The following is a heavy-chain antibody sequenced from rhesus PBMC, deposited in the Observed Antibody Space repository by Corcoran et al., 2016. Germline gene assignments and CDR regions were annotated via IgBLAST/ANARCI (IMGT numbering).Heavy chain of an antibody. J-gene: IGHJ4*01. D-gene: IGHD6-13*01. Sequence: QVQLQESGPAVVKPSETLPLTCAVSGGSISSGYYYWSWIRQPPGKGMELIGYIPYSGSTGYNPSRKRRVTVSRDTSKNKYSLRLSSLTAADTAVYYCARDTSSWSIDYWGQGVLVTVSS. CDR1: GGSISSGYYY. CDR2: IPYSGST. V-gene: IGHV4-122*02. CDR3: ARDTSSWSIDY.